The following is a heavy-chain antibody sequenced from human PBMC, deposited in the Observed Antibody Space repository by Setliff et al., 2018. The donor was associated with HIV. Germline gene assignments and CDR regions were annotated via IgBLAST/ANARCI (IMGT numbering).Heavy chain of an antibody. V-gene: IGHV4-39*01. D-gene: IGHD3-3*01. J-gene: IGHJ4*01. CDR3: ARGRDYTGSWFRPFYLDF. CDR2: IYYSGST. CDR1: GSSISISSYY. Sequence: PSETLSLTCTVSGSSISISSYYWGWIRQPPGKGLEWMGSIYYSGSTYYNPSLKSRVTISVDTSKNQFSLKLSSVTAADTAVYYCARGRDYTGSWFRPFYLDFWGHGNLVTVSS.